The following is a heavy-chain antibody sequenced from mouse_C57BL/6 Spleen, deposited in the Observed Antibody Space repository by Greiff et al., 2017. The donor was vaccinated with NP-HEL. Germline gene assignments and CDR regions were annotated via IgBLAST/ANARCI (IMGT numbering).Heavy chain of an antibody. V-gene: IGHV1-4*01. J-gene: IGHJ4*01. D-gene: IGHD1-1*01. CDR1: GYTFTSYT. CDR3: ARGITTVVEDAMDY. CDR2: INPSSGYT. Sequence: VQLQQSGAELARPGASVKMSCKASGYTFTSYTMHWVKQRPGQGLEWIGYINPSSGYTKYNQKFKDKATLTADKSSSTAYMQRSSLTSEDSAVYYCARGITTVVEDAMDYWGQGTSVTVSS.